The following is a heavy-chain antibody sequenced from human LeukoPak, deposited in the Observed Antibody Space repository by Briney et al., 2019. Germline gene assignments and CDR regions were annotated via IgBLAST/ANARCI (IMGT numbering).Heavy chain of an antibody. CDR3: ARDRGVVVAATRAFDY. CDR2: INQDGSEK. V-gene: IGHV3-7*01. Sequence: PGGSLRLSCAASGFTFSNYWMSWVRQAPGKGPEWVANINQDGSEKYYVDSVKGRLTISRDNAKNSLYLQMNSLRAEDAAVYYCARDRGVVVAATRAFDYWGQGTLVTVSS. CDR1: GFTFSNYW. D-gene: IGHD2-15*01. J-gene: IGHJ4*02.